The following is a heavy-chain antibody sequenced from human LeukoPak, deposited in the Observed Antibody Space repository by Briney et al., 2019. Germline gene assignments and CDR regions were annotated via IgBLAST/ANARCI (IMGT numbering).Heavy chain of an antibody. J-gene: IGHJ5*02. CDR1: GGSISSSSYY. V-gene: IGHV4-39*02. CDR3: ARETYYDFWSDRNWFDP. CDR2: IYYSGST. D-gene: IGHD3-3*01. Sequence: PSETLSLTCTVSGGSISSSSYYWGWIRQPPGKGLEWIGSIYYSGSTYYNPSLKSRVTISVDTSKNQFSLKLSSVTAADKAVYYCARETYYDFWSDRNWFDPWGQGTLVTVSS.